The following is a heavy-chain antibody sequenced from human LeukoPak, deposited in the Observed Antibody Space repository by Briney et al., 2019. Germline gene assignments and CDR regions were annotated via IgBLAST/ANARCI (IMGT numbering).Heavy chain of an antibody. CDR2: IYYNGNT. CDR3: ARLTALAGHRGAFDI. D-gene: IGHD6-19*01. V-gene: IGHV4-39*01. Sequence: SETLSLTCTVSGCPIGGYSFNWVWHGQPPGMDLDSIATIYYNGNTFYNPSLKSRVAISIDMSKSQFSLHLSSVTAADTAVYYCARLTALAGHRGAFDIWGPGTMVTVSS. CDR1: GCPIGGYSFN. J-gene: IGHJ3*02.